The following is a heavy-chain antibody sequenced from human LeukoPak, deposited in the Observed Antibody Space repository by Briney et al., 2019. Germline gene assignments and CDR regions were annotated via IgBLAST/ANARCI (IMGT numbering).Heavy chain of an antibody. J-gene: IGHJ4*02. V-gene: IGHV3-74*01. CDR1: GFTFSSFL. CDR3: ARGHHYYDSSAYYY. Sequence: PGGSLRLSCAASGFTFSSFLMHWVRQAPGKGLVWVSRINSDGSTTSYAASVKGRFTISRDTAKNTLYLQMNSLRAEDTAVYYCARGHHYYDSSAYYYWGQGTLVTVSS. D-gene: IGHD3-22*01. CDR2: INSDGSTT.